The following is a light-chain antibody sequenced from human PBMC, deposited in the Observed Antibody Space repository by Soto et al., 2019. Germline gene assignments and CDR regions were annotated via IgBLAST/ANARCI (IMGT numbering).Light chain of an antibody. V-gene: IGKV1-39*01. Sequence: DIQMTQSPSSLSASVGDRVTITCRASQSISTYLNWYQQKPGKAPNLLIYAASSLHSGVPSRFSGSGSGTDFALTISNLQHEDFATYYCQQSFGVPRTFGQGTKVEIK. J-gene: IGKJ1*01. CDR3: QQSFGVPRT. CDR2: AAS. CDR1: QSISTY.